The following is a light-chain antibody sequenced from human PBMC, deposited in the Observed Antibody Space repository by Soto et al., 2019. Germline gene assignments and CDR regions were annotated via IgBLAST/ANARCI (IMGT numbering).Light chain of an antibody. CDR1: QSVLYSSNNKNY. CDR2: WAS. Sequence: DIGMTQSPDSLAVSLGERATINCKSSQSVLYSSNNKNYLAWYQQKPGQPPKLLIYWASTRESGVPDRFSGSGSGTDFTLTISSLQAEDVAVYYCQQYYSTPDTFGQGTKLEIK. CDR3: QQYYSTPDT. V-gene: IGKV4-1*01. J-gene: IGKJ2*01.